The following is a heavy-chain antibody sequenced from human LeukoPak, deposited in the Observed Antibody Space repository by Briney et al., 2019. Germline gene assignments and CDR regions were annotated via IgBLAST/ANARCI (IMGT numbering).Heavy chain of an antibody. CDR2: INRVDGIR. CDR3: ASEKNYGDKYFDS. J-gene: IGHJ4*02. CDR1: GDTFNIHY. V-gene: IGHV1-46*02. D-gene: IGHD4-17*01. Sequence: ASVKVSCKASGDTFNIHYFHWIRQAPGQGLEWMGIINRVDGIRGNAQTFQGRLMLTKDTSTSTAYMELSSLRSEDTAIYYCASEKNYGDKYFDSWGQGTVVTVSS.